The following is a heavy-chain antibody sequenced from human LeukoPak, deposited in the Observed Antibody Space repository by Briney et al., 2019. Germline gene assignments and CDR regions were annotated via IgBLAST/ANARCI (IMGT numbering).Heavy chain of an antibody. CDR2: ISYDGSNK. CDR3: ARSPHRGSYVIGY. J-gene: IGHJ4*02. Sequence: HPGRSLSLSCAASGFTFSSYAMHWVRQAPGKGLEWVAAISYDGSNKYYADSVKGRFTISRDNSKNTLYLQMNSLRAEDTAVYYCARSPHRGSYVIGYWGQGTLVTVSS. V-gene: IGHV3-30-3*01. D-gene: IGHD1-26*01. CDR1: GFTFSSYA.